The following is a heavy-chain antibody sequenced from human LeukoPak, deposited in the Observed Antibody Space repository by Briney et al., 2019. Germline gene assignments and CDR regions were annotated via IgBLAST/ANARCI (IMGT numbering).Heavy chain of an antibody. V-gene: IGHV3-23*01. J-gene: IGHJ3*01. Sequence: PGVSLRLSCAASGFTVSSYGMTWVRHAPGKGLEWVSAFSATDGSAQYAESVQGRVTISRDNSKSSLYLQMNSLRDEDTAVYYCAKARRAAAGRGAFDVWGQGTMVTVSS. D-gene: IGHD6-13*01. CDR3: AKARRAAAGRGAFDV. CDR1: GFTVSSYG. CDR2: FSATDGSA.